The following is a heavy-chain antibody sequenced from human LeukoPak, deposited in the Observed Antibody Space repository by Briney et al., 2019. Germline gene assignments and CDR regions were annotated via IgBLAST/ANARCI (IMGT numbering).Heavy chain of an antibody. J-gene: IGHJ4*02. CDR3: ASGVGATIVPTFDY. V-gene: IGHV1-2*06. Sequence: ASVKVSCTASGYTFTGSYMHSVRQAPRQGLEWIGRINPNSGGTNYAQKFQGRVAMTRDTSISTAYMELSRLRSDDTAVYYCASGVGATIVPTFDYWGQGTLVTVSS. D-gene: IGHD1-26*01. CDR2: INPNSGGT. CDR1: GYTFTGSY.